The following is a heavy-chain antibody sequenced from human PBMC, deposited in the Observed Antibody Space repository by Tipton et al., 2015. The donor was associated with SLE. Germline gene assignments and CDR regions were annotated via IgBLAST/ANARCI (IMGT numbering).Heavy chain of an antibody. D-gene: IGHD4-17*01. CDR1: GGSISFDY. Sequence: LRPSCTVSGGSISFDYWSWIRQSAGRGLEWIGRIYSSGDRDYNPSLRSRVTMSIDASQNRVSLRLKSVGAADTAVYYCARGSDGEYVGYFDVWGPGTLVTVSS. CDR3: ARGSDGEYVGYFDV. J-gene: IGHJ2*01. V-gene: IGHV4-4*07. CDR2: IYSSGDR.